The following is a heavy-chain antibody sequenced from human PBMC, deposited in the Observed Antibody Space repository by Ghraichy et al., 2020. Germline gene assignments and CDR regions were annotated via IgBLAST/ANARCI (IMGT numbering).Heavy chain of an antibody. CDR1: GGSISNGDYY. D-gene: IGHD3-3*01. Sequence: SETLSLTCTVSGGSISNGDYYWSWIRQPPGRGLEWIGYIYYNGITYYNPSLKSRLTISIDTSKNQFSLKLRSVTAADTAVYYCARFWRGYSHCWFDPWGQGTLVTVSS. J-gene: IGHJ5*02. V-gene: IGHV4-30-4*08. CDR2: IYYNGIT. CDR3: ARFWRGYSHCWFDP.